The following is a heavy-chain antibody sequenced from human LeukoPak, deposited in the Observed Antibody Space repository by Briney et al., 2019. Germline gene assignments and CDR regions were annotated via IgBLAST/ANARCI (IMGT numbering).Heavy chain of an antibody. CDR3: ARALPYDFWSGQKYNWFDP. D-gene: IGHD3-3*01. CDR1: GYTFTSYD. J-gene: IGHJ5*02. CDR2: MNPNSGNT. Sequence: ASVKVSCKASGYTFTSYDINWVRQATGQGLEWMGWMNPNSGNTGYAQKFQGRVTMTRNTSISTAYMELSSLRSEDTAVYYCARALPYDFWSGQKYNWFDPWGQGTLVTVSS. V-gene: IGHV1-8*01.